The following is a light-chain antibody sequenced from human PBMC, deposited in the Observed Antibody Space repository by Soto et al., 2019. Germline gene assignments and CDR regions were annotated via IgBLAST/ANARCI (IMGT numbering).Light chain of an antibody. Sequence: DIQMTQSPSSLSASVGDRVTITCRASQGIRHDLGWYQQRPGKAPKRLIYSASSLQSGVPSRFSGSGSGAEFTLTISSLQPDDFETYYCQQSYSTPYTFGQGTKVDI. CDR2: SAS. V-gene: IGKV1-17*01. J-gene: IGKJ2*01. CDR3: QQSYSTPYT. CDR1: QGIRHD.